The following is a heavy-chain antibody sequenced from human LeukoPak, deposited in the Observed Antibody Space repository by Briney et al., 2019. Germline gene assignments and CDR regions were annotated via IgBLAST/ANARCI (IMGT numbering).Heavy chain of an antibody. CDR1: GGSFSGYH. Sequence: SETLSLTCAVHGGSFSGYHWTWIRQSPGKGLEWIGEINHSGSTNYNPSLKSRVTISVDTSKNQFSLKLSSVTAADTAVYYCARGPTIDYDILTGYYYFDCWGQGTLVTVSS. J-gene: IGHJ4*02. CDR3: ARGPTIDYDILTGYYYFDC. CDR2: INHSGST. V-gene: IGHV4-34*01. D-gene: IGHD3-9*01.